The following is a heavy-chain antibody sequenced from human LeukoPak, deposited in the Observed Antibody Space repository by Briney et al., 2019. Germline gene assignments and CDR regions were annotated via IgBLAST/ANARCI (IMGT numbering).Heavy chain of an antibody. CDR1: GYTFTGYY. D-gene: IGHD3-9*01. CDR2: INPNSGGT. CDR3: AREILTGYAIDY. V-gene: IGHV1-2*02. Sequence: SVKVSCKASGYTFTGYYMHWVRQAPGQGLEWVGWINPNSGGTNYVQKFQGRVTMTRDTSISTAYMEVRRLRSDDTAVYYCAREILTGYAIDYWGQGTLVTVSP. J-gene: IGHJ4*02.